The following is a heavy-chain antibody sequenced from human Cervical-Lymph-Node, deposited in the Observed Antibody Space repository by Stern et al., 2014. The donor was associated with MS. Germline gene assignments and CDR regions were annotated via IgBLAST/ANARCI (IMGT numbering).Heavy chain of an antibody. Sequence: EVQLVESGGGLVQPGRSLRLSCAAAGFAFADYAMHWVRQAPGKGLEWVSGISWSGTKIDYADSVKGRFTISRDNAKNSLFLQRSNLRAEDTALYYCATANYEFGYYGMDVWGQGTAVTVS. J-gene: IGHJ6*02. CDR1: GFAFADYA. CDR2: ISWSGTKI. V-gene: IGHV3-9*01. D-gene: IGHD3-3*01. CDR3: ATANYEFGYYGMDV.